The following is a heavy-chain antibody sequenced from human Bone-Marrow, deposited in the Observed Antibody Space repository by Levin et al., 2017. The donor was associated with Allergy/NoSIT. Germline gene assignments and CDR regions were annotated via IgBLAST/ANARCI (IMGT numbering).Heavy chain of an antibody. CDR1: GGSISSYY. Sequence: GSLRLSCTVSGGSISSYYWSWIRQPPGKGLEWIGYIYYSGSTNYNPSLKSRVTISVDTSKNQFSLKLSSVTAADTAVYYCARVQYRCSGGSCYSGFIFDYWGQGTLVTVSS. V-gene: IGHV4-59*01. J-gene: IGHJ4*02. CDR2: IYYSGST. D-gene: IGHD2-15*01. CDR3: ARVQYRCSGGSCYSGFIFDY.